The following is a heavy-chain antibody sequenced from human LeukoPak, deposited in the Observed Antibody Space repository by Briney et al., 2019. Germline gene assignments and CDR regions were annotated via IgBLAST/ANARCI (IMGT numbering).Heavy chain of an antibody. CDR1: GFTFSTYT. D-gene: IGHD1-20*01. Sequence: PGRSLRLSCAASGFTFSTYTMHWVRQAPGKGLEWVALISSDGTNKYYADSVKGRFTISRDSSKNTLYLQMNSLRAEDTALYYCARDLTGTGDYWGQGTLVTVSS. J-gene: IGHJ4*02. CDR2: ISSDGTNK. CDR3: ARDLTGTGDY. V-gene: IGHV3-30-3*01.